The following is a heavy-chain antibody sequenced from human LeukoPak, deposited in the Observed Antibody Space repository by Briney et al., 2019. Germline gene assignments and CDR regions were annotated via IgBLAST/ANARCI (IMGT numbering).Heavy chain of an antibody. D-gene: IGHD3-22*01. J-gene: IGHJ4*02. CDR3: AREVYYDSSGYYN. CDR2: MNPNNGNT. Sequence: ASVKVSCKASGYTFTSYDINWVRQATGQGLEWTGWMNPNNGNTGYAQKFQGRVTITRNTSISTAYMELSSLRSEDTAVYYCAREVYYDSSGYYNWGQGTLVTVSS. V-gene: IGHV1-8*03. CDR1: GYTFTSYD.